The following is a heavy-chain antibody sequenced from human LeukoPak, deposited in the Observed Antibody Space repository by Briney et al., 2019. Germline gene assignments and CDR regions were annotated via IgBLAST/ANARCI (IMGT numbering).Heavy chain of an antibody. D-gene: IGHD4-17*01. CDR1: GYPISSYY. CDR3: ARDGATTVTPYFDY. Sequence: SETLSLSCSVSGYPISSYYWSWIRQPPGKGLEWIGYIYYNGSTNYNPPLQSRVTISVDTSKNQYSLKLSSVSAADTAVYYCARDGATTVTPYFDYWGQGTLVTVSS. J-gene: IGHJ4*02. CDR2: IYYNGST. V-gene: IGHV4-59*12.